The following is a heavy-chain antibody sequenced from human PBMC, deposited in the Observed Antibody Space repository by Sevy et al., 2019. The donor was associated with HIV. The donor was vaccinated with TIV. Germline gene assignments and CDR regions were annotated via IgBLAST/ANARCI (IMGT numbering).Heavy chain of an antibody. CDR3: ARAAGWFDA. CDR2: ISTSTSTTTI. CDR1: GFTFNDYN. V-gene: IGHV3-11*01. J-gene: IGHJ5*02. Sequence: GGSLRLSCAASGFTFNDYNLSWIRQAPGKGLDWVSYISTSTSTTTIYYADSVKDRFTISRDNAKNSIYLQMNSLRVDDTAVYYCARAAGWFDAWGQVTLVTVSS.